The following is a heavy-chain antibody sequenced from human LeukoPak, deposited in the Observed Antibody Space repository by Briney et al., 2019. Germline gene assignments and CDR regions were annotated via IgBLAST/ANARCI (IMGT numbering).Heavy chain of an antibody. CDR3: ARSLEYSSSSYYYYYMDV. V-gene: IGHV4-59*12. CDR2: IYYSGST. D-gene: IGHD6-6*01. J-gene: IGHJ6*03. CDR1: GGSISSYY. Sequence: SETLSLTCTVSGGSISSYYWSWIRQPPGKGLEWIGYIYYSGSTNYNPSLKSRVTISVDTSKNQFSLKLSSVTAADTAVYYCARSLEYSSSSYYYYYMDVWGKGTTVTVSS.